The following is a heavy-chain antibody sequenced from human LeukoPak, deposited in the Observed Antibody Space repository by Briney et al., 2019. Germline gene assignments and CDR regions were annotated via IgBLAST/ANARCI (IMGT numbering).Heavy chain of an antibody. CDR2: ISAYNGNT. CDR1: GYTFTSYG. J-gene: IGHJ3*02. CDR3: ARDEGAVVVPAAINPPTDAFDI. V-gene: IGHV1-18*01. Sequence: GASVKVSCKASGYTFTSYGVSWVRQAPGQGLEWMGWISAYNGNTNYAQKLQGRVTTTTDTSTSTAYMELRSLRSDDTAVYYCARDEGAVVVPAAINPPTDAFDIWGQGTMVTVSS. D-gene: IGHD2-2*01.